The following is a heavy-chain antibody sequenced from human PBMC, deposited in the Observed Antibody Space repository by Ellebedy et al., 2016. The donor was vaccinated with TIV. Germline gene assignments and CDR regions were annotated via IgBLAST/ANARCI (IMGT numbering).Heavy chain of an antibody. J-gene: IGHJ4*02. V-gene: IGHV3-23*01. D-gene: IGHD6-13*01. CDR1: GFTFSCCA. Sequence: GESLKISCAASGFTFSCCAMSWVRQTPGKGLEWVSVISNSGDTTYADYMKGRFTISRDNSKDTLFLQMTSLRAEDTGVYYCAKLAGISSWYAEYWGQGTLVTVSS. CDR3: AKLAGISSWYAEY. CDR2: ISNSGDTT.